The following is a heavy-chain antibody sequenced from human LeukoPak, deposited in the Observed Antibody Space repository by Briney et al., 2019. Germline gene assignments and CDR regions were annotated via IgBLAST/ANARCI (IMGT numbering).Heavy chain of an antibody. CDR1: GGSMSSYH. CDR3: ARHPHYDSSDHYYETYDYFDY. D-gene: IGHD3-22*01. V-gene: IGHV4-59*08. CDR2: IYHSGTT. J-gene: IGHJ4*02. Sequence: SETLSLTCTVSGGSMSSYHWSWIRQPPGKGLEWIGYIYHSGTTNYNPSLKSRVTISVDTSKNQFSLKLSSVTAADTAVYYCARHPHYDSSDHYYETYDYFDYWGQGTLVTVSS.